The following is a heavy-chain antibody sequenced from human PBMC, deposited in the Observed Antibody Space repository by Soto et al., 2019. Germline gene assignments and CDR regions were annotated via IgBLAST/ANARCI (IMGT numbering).Heavy chain of an antibody. CDR1: GGTFSSYA. CDR3: AREFIVVVPAAITLVDYYGMAV. V-gene: IGHV1-69*13. J-gene: IGHJ6*02. CDR2: IIPIFGTA. Sequence: SVKVSCKASGGTFSSYATSWVRQAPGQGLEWMGGIIPIFGTANYAQKFQGRVTITADESTSTAYMELSSLRSEDTAVYYCAREFIVVVPAAITLVDYYGMAVWGQGTTVTVSS. D-gene: IGHD2-2*01.